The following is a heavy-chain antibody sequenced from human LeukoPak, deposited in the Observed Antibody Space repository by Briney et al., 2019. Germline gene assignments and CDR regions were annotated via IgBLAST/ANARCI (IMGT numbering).Heavy chain of an antibody. CDR3: ARDPLAYYDGSGYAGTHFDC. Sequence: PSETLSLTCTVSGGSISSYYWSWIRQPPGKGLEWIGYIYYSGSTNYNPSLKSRVTISVDTSKNQFSLKLSSVTAADTAVYYCARDPLAYYDGSGYAGTHFDCWGQGTLVTVSS. V-gene: IGHV4-59*12. CDR2: IYYSGST. J-gene: IGHJ4*02. CDR1: GGSISSYY. D-gene: IGHD3-22*01.